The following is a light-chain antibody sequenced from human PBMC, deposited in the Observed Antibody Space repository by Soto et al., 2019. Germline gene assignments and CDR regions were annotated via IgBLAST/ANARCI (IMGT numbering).Light chain of an antibody. Sequence: IQMTQTPSSLSASVRDRVAITCQASQDINNCLNWYHQKPGKAPNLLIYDASNLETGVPSRFSGSGSGTHFTLTISSLQPEDTATYYCQQYDNLPLTFGPGTKVDIK. CDR3: QQYDNLPLT. J-gene: IGKJ3*01. V-gene: IGKV1-33*01. CDR1: QDINNC. CDR2: DAS.